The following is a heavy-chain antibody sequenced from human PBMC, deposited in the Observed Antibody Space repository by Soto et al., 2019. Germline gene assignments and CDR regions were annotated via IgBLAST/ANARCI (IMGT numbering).Heavy chain of an antibody. D-gene: IGHD5-12*01. V-gene: IGHV1-3*01. CDR1: GYTFTSYA. Sequence: ASVKVSCKASGYTFTSYAMRWVRQAPGQRLEWMGWINAGNGNTKYSQKFQGRVTITRDTSASTAYMELSSLRSEDTAVYYCARDSRYSGYGYFDYWGQGTLVTSPQ. J-gene: IGHJ4*02. CDR3: ARDSRYSGYGYFDY. CDR2: INAGNGNT.